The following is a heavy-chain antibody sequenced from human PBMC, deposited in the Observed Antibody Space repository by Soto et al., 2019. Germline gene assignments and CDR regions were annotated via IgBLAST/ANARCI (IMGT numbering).Heavy chain of an antibody. CDR3: ARGPLRLRLRWYFDL. D-gene: IGHD5-12*01. V-gene: IGHV4-34*01. CDR2: INHSGST. Sequence: QVQLQQWGAGLLKPSETLSLTCAVYGGSFSGYYWSWIRQPPGKGLEWIGEINHSGSTNYNPSLKSRVTISVDTSKNQFSLKLSSVTAADTAVYYCARGPLRLRLRWYFDLWGRGTLVTVSS. J-gene: IGHJ2*01. CDR1: GGSFSGYY.